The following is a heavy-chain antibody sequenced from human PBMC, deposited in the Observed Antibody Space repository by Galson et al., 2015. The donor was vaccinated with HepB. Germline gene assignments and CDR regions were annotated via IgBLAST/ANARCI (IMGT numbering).Heavy chain of an antibody. J-gene: IGHJ4*02. CDR1: GFTFSSYA. Sequence: SLRLSCAASGFTFSSYAMSWVRQAPGKGLEWVSAISGSGGSTYYADSVKGRFTISRDNSKNTLYLQMNSLRAEDTAVYYCARKAWELLGFDYWGQGTLVTVSS. CDR2: ISGSGGST. D-gene: IGHD1-26*01. CDR3: ARKAWELLGFDY. V-gene: IGHV3-23*01.